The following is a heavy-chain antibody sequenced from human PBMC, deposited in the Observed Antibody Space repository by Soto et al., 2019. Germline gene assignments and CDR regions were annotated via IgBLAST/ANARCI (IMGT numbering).Heavy chain of an antibody. V-gene: IGHV1-2*04. CDR3: ARGGDLYCSGGSCYSWFDP. J-gene: IGHJ5*02. CDR1: GYTFTGYY. D-gene: IGHD2-15*01. CDR2: INPNSGGT. Sequence: QVQLVQSGAEVKKPGASVKVSCKASGYTFTGYYMHWVRQAPGQGLEWMGWINPNSGGTNYAQKFQGWVTMTRDTSISDAYMELSRLSSDDTAVYYCARGGDLYCSGGSCYSWFDPWGQGTLVTVSS.